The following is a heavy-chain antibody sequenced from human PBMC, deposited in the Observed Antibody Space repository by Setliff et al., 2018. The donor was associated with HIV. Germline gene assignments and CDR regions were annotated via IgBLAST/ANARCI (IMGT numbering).Heavy chain of an antibody. CDR2: INHSGST. CDR3: AKCGGVTCYSASWYFDY. D-gene: IGHD2-15*01. CDR1: GGSFSGYY. Sequence: SETLSLTCAVYGGSFSGYYWSWIRQPPGKGLEWIGEINHSGSTNYNPSLKSRVTISVDTSKNQFSLKLSSVTAADTAVYYCAKCGGVTCYSASWYFDYWGQGTLVTVSS. V-gene: IGHV4-34*01. J-gene: IGHJ4*02.